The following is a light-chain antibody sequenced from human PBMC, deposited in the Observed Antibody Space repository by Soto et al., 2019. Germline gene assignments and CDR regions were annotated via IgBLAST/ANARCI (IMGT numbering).Light chain of an antibody. V-gene: IGKV3-11*01. CDR2: DAS. Sequence: EIVLTQSPATLSLSPGERATLSCRASQSVSSYLAWYQQKPGQAPRLLIYDASNRATGIPARFSGSGSGTDFTLTISGLEPEDFAVYYCQQRSNWPRYTFGQGTKVDIK. J-gene: IGKJ2*01. CDR1: QSVSSY. CDR3: QQRSNWPRYT.